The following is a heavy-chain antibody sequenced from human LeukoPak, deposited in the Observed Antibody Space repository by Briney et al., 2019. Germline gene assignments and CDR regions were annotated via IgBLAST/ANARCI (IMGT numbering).Heavy chain of an antibody. CDR3: ATSLPYQLLILWAFDI. D-gene: IGHD2-2*01. CDR1: GYTLTELS. J-gene: IGHJ3*02. CDR2: FDPEDGET. Sequence: ASVKVSCKVSGYTLTELSMHWVRQAPGKWLEWMGGFDPEDGETIYAQKFQGRVTMTEDTSTDTAYMELSSLRSEDTAVYYCATSLPYQLLILWAFDIWGQGTMVTVSS. V-gene: IGHV1-24*01.